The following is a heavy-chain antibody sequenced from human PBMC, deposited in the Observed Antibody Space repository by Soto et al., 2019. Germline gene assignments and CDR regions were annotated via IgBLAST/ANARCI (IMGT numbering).Heavy chain of an antibody. CDR3: ASLNSGSYNYYYYYYGMDV. J-gene: IGHJ6*02. V-gene: IGHV5-10-1*01. D-gene: IGHD1-26*01. CDR2: IDPSDSYT. CDR1: GYSFTSYW. Sequence: GASLKISCKGSGYSFTSYWISWVRQMPGKGLEWMGRIDPSDSYTNYSPSFQGHVTISADKSISTAYLQWRSLKASDTAMYYCASLNSGSYNYYYYYYGMDVWGQGTTVTVSS.